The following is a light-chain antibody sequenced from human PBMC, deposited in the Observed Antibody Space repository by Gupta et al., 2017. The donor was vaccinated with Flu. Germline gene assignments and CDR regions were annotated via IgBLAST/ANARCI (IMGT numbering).Light chain of an antibody. V-gene: IGKV2-30*01. Sequence: VTLGQPASIACRASQGLVYSDGNTYLHWFQQRPGQSPRRLIYKVSHRESGVPDRFSGSGSGTDFTLKISRGEAEDVGIYCCMQGAHWPWAFGQGTTVEIK. CDR3: MQGAHWPWA. CDR2: KVS. CDR1: QGLVYSDGNTY. J-gene: IGKJ1*01.